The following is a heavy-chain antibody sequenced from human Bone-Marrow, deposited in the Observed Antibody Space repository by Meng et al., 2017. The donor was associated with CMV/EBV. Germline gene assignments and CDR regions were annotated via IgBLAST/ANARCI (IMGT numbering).Heavy chain of an antibody. CDR2: INPNSGGT. CDR1: GYGFNAYN. V-gene: IGHV1-2*02. D-gene: IGHD6-6*01. Sequence: ASVKVSCKASGYGFNAYNFHWVRQAPGQGLEWMGWINPNSGGTNYAQKFQGRVTMTRDTSISTAYLELSRLRSDDTAVYYCARDRIAARRAGELDYYYYGMDVWGQGTTVTVSS. J-gene: IGHJ6*02. CDR3: ARDRIAARRAGELDYYYYGMDV.